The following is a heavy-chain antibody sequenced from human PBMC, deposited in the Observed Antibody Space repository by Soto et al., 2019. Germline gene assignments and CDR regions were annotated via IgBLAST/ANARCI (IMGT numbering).Heavy chain of an antibody. V-gene: IGHV3-33*01. J-gene: IGHJ4*02. CDR2: IWYDGSNK. CDR1: GFTFSSYG. CDR3: ARPLSIAVAGTSFGY. D-gene: IGHD6-19*01. Sequence: QVQLVESGGGVVQPGRSLRLSCAASGFTFSSYGMHWVRQAPGKGLEWVAVIWYDGSNKYYAESVKGRFTISRDNSKNTLYLQMNSLRAEDTAVYYCARPLSIAVAGTSFGYWGQGTLVTVSS.